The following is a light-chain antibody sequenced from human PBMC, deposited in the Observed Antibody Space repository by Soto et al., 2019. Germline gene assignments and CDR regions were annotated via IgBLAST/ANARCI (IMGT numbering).Light chain of an antibody. J-gene: IGLJ2*01. CDR1: SSDVGGYNY. CDR2: DVT. CDR3: CSYAGSYTMV. V-gene: IGLV2-11*01. Sequence: QSALTQPRSVSGSPGQSVTISCTGTSSDVGGYNYVSWYQQHPGKAPKLMIYDVTKRPSGVPDRFSDSKSGSTASLTISGLQPEDEADYYCCSYAGSYTMVFGGGTKLTVL.